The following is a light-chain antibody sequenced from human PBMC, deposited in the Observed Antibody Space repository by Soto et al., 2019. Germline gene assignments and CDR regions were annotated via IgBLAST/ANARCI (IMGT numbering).Light chain of an antibody. J-gene: IGLJ1*01. CDR2: EVS. CDR3: SSYTSSSTLEV. Sequence: QSALTQPASVSGSPGQSITISCTGTSSDVGGYNSVSWYQQHPGKAPKLMIYEVSDRPSGVSNRFSGSKSGNTAPLTISGLQAEDEADYYCSSYTSSSTLEVFGTGTKVTVL. V-gene: IGLV2-14*01. CDR1: SSDVGGYNS.